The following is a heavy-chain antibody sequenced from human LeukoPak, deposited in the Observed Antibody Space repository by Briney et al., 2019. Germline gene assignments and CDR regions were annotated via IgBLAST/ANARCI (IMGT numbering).Heavy chain of an antibody. V-gene: IGHV1-2*02. CDR2: INPNSGGT. Sequence: ASVKVSCKASGYTFTGYYMHWVRQAPGQGLEWMGWINPNSGGTNYAQKFQGRVTMTRDTSISTAYMELSRLRSDDTAVYYCARVPGTVAGFDYWGQGTLVTVSS. CDR3: ARVPGTVAGFDY. CDR1: GYTFTGYY. D-gene: IGHD6-19*01. J-gene: IGHJ4*02.